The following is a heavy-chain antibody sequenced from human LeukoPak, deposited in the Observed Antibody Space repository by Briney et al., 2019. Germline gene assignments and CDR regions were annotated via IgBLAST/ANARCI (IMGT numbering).Heavy chain of an antibody. CDR3: AKYYYDRSVGPFDY. CDR1: GYSFREYW. J-gene: IGHJ4*02. Sequence: GESLKISCKGSGYSFREYWIGWVRQMPGKGLEWMGIIYPDDSDTRYSPSFQGQVTISADKSINTAYLQWSSLKASDTAMYYCAKYYYDRSVGPFDYWGQGPLVTVSS. V-gene: IGHV5-51*01. D-gene: IGHD3-22*01. CDR2: IYPDDSDT.